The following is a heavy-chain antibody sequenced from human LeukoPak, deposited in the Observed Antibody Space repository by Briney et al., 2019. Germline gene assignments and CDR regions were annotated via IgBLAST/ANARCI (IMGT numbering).Heavy chain of an antibody. CDR2: IYSGGST. V-gene: IGHV3-53*01. D-gene: IGHD4-23*01. Sequence: GGSLRLSCAASGFTVSDNYMSWVRQAPGKGLEWVSVIYSGGSTYYADSVKGRFSISRDNSKNTLYLQMNSLRAEDTAVYYCARAAGGGGNRFDYWGQGTLVTVSS. CDR3: ARAAGGGGNRFDY. J-gene: IGHJ4*02. CDR1: GFTVSDNY.